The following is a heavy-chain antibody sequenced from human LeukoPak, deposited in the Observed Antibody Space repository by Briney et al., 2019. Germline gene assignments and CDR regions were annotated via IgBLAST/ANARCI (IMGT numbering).Heavy chain of an antibody. CDR3: ARGYSSGPLGY. CDR2: IYHSGST. V-gene: IGHV4-4*02. CDR1: GGSISISNW. D-gene: IGHD6-19*01. Sequence: SGTLSLTCAVSGGSISISNWWSWVHQPPGKGLDWIGEIYHSGSTNYNPSLESRVTISVDKSKNQFSLKLSSVTAADTAVYYCARGYSSGPLGYWGQGTLVTVSS. J-gene: IGHJ4*02.